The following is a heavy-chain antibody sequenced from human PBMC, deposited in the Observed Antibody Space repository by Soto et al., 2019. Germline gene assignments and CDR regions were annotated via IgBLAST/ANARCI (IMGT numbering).Heavy chain of an antibody. V-gene: IGHV4-39*01. J-gene: IGHJ6*02. CDR3: ARMAAAGSSYYYYYGMDV. CDR2: IYDSGST. Sequence: SETLSLTCTVSGGSISSSSYYWGWIRHPPGKGREGIGSIYDSGSTYYNPSLKSRVTIYVDTSKNQFSLKLSSVTAADTAVYYCARMAAAGSSYYYYYGMDVWGQGTTVTVSS. CDR1: GGSISSSSYY. D-gene: IGHD6-13*01.